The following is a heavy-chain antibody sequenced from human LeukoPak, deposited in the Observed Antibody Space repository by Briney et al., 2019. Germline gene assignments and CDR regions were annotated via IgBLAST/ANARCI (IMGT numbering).Heavy chain of an antibody. Sequence: PGGSLRLSCAASGFTFSSYWMSWVRQAPGKGLEWVANIKQDGSEKYYVDSVMGRFTISRDNAKNSLYLQMNSLRAEDTAVYYCARVGATGDDAFDIWGQGTMVTVSS. J-gene: IGHJ3*02. CDR2: IKQDGSEK. CDR3: ARVGATGDDAFDI. V-gene: IGHV3-7*03. D-gene: IGHD1-26*01. CDR1: GFTFSSYW.